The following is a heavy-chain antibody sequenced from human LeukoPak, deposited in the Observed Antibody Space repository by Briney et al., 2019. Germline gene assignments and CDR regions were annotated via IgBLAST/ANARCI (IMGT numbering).Heavy chain of an antibody. CDR3: AKDTAMVTSFADY. V-gene: IGHV3-9*01. CDR2: ISWNSGSI. CDR1: GFTFYDYA. J-gene: IGHJ4*02. Sequence: GGSLRLSCAASGFTFYDYAMHWVWQAPGKGLEWVSGISWNSGSIGYADSVKGRFTISRDNAKNSLYLQMNSLRAEDTALYYCAKDTAMVTSFADYWGQGTLVTVSS. D-gene: IGHD5-18*01.